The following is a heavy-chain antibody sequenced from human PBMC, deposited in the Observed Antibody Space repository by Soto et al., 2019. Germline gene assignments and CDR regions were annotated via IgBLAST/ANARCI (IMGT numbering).Heavy chain of an antibody. V-gene: IGHV5-10-1*01. CDR1: GYSFTSYW. CDR2: IDPSDSYT. D-gene: IGHD6-19*01. J-gene: IGHJ6*02. CDR3: ARLKAGTAGYYYGMDV. Sequence: GESLKISCKGSGYSFTSYWISWVRQMPGKGLEWMGRIDPSDSYTNYSPSFQGHVTISADKSISTAYLQWSSLKASDTAMYYCARLKAGTAGYYYGMDVWGQGSTVTVSS.